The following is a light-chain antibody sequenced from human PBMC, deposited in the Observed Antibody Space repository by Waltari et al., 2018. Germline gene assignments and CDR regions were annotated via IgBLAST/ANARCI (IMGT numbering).Light chain of an antibody. CDR1: QSVSSSD. J-gene: IGKJ4*01. V-gene: IGKV3-20*01. CDR2: GAS. CDR3: QQYGSSPLT. Sequence: ELVLTQSPGTLSLSPGERATLSCRASQSVSSSDLAWYQQKPGQAPRPLIYGASSRATGIPDRFSGSGSGTDFTLTISRLEPEDFAVYYCQQYGSSPLTFGGGTKVEIK.